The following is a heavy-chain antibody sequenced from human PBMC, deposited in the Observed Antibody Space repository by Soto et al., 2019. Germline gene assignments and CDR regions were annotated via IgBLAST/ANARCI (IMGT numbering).Heavy chain of an antibody. CDR3: ARDLRGHPTTKVRYYGMDV. CDR2: INSDGSST. V-gene: IGHV3-74*01. D-gene: IGHD2-8*01. CDR1: GFTFSSYW. Sequence: EVQLVESGGGLVQPGGSLRLSCAASGFTFSSYWMHWVRQAPGKGLVWVSRINSDGSSTSYADSVKGRFTISRDNAKNTLYLQMNSPRAEDTAVYYCARDLRGHPTTKVRYYGMDVWGQGTTVTVSS. J-gene: IGHJ6*02.